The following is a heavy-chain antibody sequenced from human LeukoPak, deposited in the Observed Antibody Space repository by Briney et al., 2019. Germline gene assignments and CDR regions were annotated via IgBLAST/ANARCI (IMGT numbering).Heavy chain of an antibody. J-gene: IGHJ4*02. V-gene: IGHV4-30-4*01. D-gene: IGHD3-10*01. CDR2: IYYSGST. CDR1: GGSISSGDYY. CDR3: ARHRNYYGSGNYYRYFDF. Sequence: PSQTLSLTCTVSGGSISSGDYYWSWIRQPPGKGLEWMGYIYYSGSTYSNPSLKSRITISVDTSKKQFSLKLSSVTAADTAVYYCARHRNYYGSGNYYRYFDFWGQGTLVTVSS.